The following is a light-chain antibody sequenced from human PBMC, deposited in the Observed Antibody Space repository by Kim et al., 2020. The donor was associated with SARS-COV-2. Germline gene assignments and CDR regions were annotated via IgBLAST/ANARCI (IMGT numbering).Light chain of an antibody. J-gene: IGKJ1*01. CDR2: DAS. V-gene: IGKV3-20*01. CDR1: QSVTSNY. Sequence: EIVLTQSPGTLSLSPGERATLSCRASQSVTSNYLAWYQQKPGQSPRLLIYDASSRATGIPDRFGGSGSGTDFTLTISRLEPEDFAVYYCQQCGSSPRTFGQGTKVDIK. CDR3: QQCGSSPRT.